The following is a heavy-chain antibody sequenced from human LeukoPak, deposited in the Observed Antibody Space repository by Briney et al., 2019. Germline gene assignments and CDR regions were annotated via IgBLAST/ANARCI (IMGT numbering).Heavy chain of an antibody. CDR3: AGGGDMDYYDSSGYLVY. D-gene: IGHD3-22*01. CDR2: IIPIFGTA. J-gene: IGHJ4*02. Sequence: SVKVSCKASGGTFSSYAISWVRQAPGQGLEWMGGIIPIFGTANYAQKFQGRVAITADESTSTAYMELSSLRSEDTAVYYCAGGGDMDYYDSSGYLVYWGQGTLVTVSS. CDR1: GGTFSSYA. V-gene: IGHV1-69*13.